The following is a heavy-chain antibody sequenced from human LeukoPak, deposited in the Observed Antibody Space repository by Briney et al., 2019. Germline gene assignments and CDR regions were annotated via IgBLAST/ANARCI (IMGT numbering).Heavy chain of an antibody. CDR1: GFTFSSYW. Sequence: GGSLRLSRAASGFTFSSYWMSWVRQAPGKGLEWVANIKQDGSEKYYVDSVKGRCAISRDNAKNSLYLQMNSVRAEDTAGYYGARDSNGLCFDIWGQGTMVTVSS. J-gene: IGHJ3*02. CDR2: IKQDGSEK. CDR3: ARDSNGLCFDI. D-gene: IGHD2-8*01. V-gene: IGHV3-7*01.